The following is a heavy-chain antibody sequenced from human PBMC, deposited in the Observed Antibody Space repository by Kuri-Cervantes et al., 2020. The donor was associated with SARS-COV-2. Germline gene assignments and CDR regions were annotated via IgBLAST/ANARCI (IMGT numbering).Heavy chain of an antibody. CDR1: GESFSGYY. CDR2: VNHRGST. Sequence: GSLRLSCAFYGESFSGYYWNWIRQSPGKGLEWIGEVNHRGSTNYNPSLKSRVTISLDTSNNQVSLRLTSATAADTAVYYCGKVSWLQLWHRYSDSWGQGTRGT. CDR3: GKVSWLQLWHRYSDS. D-gene: IGHD5-24*01. V-gene: IGHV4-34*01. J-gene: IGHJ4*02.